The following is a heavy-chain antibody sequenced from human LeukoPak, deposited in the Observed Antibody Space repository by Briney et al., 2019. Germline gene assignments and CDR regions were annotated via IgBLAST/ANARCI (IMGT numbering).Heavy chain of an antibody. V-gene: IGHV3-30-3*01. J-gene: IGHJ4*02. CDR2: ISYDGSNK. CDR1: GFTFSSYA. Sequence: QSGGPLRLSCAASGFTFSSYAMHWVRQAPGKGLEWVAVISYDGSNKYYADSVKGRFTISRDNSKNTLYLQMNSLRAEDTAVYYCARGDCSSTSCYYGHWGQGTLVTVSS. CDR3: ARGDCSSTSCYYGH. D-gene: IGHD2-2*01.